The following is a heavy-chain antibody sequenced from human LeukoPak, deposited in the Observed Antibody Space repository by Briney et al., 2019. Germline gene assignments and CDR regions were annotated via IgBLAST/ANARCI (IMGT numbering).Heavy chain of an antibody. D-gene: IGHD3-10*01. CDR1: GFTFSNYW. Sequence: QAGGSLRLSCAASGFTFSNYWVNWVRQAPGKGLEWLANIKQDGSQSHYVDSVMGRFTISRDNAKNSLYLQMNTLRAEDTAVYYCARDYSASGSFDYWGQGTLVTVSS. CDR3: ARDYSASGSFDY. J-gene: IGHJ4*02. V-gene: IGHV3-7*01. CDR2: IKQDGSQS.